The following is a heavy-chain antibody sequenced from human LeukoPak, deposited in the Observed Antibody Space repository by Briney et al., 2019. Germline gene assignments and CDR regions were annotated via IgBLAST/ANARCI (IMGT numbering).Heavy chain of an antibody. Sequence: QPGGSLRLSCATSGFTFGSHAMSWVRQAPGKGLEWVSSISAGGGGTSYADSVKGRFAVSRDNAKNSLYLQMNSLRAEDTAVYYCARLGDYEGYWGQGTLVTVSS. CDR1: GFTFGSHA. J-gene: IGHJ4*02. CDR2: ISAGGGGT. CDR3: ARLGDYEGY. D-gene: IGHD4-17*01. V-gene: IGHV3-23*01.